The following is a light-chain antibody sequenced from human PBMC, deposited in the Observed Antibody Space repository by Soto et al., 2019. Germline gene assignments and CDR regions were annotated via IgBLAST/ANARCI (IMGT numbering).Light chain of an antibody. CDR3: CSYAGSYRGV. CDR2: DVS. Sequence: QSALTQPRPVSGSPGQSVTISCTGTSSDVGGYNYVSWYQQHPGKAPKLMIYDVSKRPSGVPDRFSGSKSGNTASLTISGLQAEDEADYYCCSYAGSYRGVFGTGTKLTVL. V-gene: IGLV2-11*01. J-gene: IGLJ1*01. CDR1: SSDVGGYNY.